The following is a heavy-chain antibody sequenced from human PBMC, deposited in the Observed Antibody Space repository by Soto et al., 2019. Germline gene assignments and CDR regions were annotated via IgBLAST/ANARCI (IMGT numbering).Heavy chain of an antibody. Sequence: QVQLVQSGAEVKKPGSSVKVSCKASGGIFSTYAISWLRQAPGQGLEWMGGIIPIFGTPNYAQRFQGRVTITADESTSTAYMELSILRSEDTAVYYCARDRDDYGSGNYYNRTDFWGQGTLVTVSS. J-gene: IGHJ4*02. CDR3: ARDRDDYGSGNYYNRTDF. D-gene: IGHD3-10*01. CDR1: GGIFSTYA. V-gene: IGHV1-69*01. CDR2: IIPIFGTP.